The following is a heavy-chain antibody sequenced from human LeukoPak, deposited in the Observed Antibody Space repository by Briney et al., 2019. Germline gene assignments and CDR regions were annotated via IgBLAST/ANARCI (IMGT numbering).Heavy chain of an antibody. Sequence: GGSLRLSCAASGFTFSSYGMHWVRQAPGKGLEWVAFIRYDGSNKYYADSVKGRFTISRDNSKNTLYLQMNSLRAEDTAVYYCAREPDWIVATPKPDYWGQGTLVTVSS. CDR3: AREPDWIVATPKPDY. J-gene: IGHJ4*02. CDR2: IRYDGSNK. CDR1: GFTFSSYG. D-gene: IGHD3-22*01. V-gene: IGHV3-30*02.